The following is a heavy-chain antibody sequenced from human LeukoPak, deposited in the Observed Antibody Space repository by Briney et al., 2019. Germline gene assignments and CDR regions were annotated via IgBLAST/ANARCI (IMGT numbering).Heavy chain of an antibody. J-gene: IGHJ3*02. CDR2: IKDDGSES. CDR3: ARDPWHGALDI. Sequence: GGSLRLSCVGSGFIFSSTWMAWVRQAPGKGLEWVGNIKDDGSESYYVGSVKGRFTISRDNAKNSLYLQMSSLRAEDTAIYYCARDPWHGALDIWGQGTKVTVSS. V-gene: IGHV3-7*01. CDR1: GFIFSSTW.